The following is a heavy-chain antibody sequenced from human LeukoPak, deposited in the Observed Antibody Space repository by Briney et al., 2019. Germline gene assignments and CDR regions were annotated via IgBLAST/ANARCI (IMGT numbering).Heavy chain of an antibody. V-gene: IGHV4-59*01. J-gene: IGHJ6*03. D-gene: IGHD3-10*01. CDR1: GDSLSSYH. CDR3: ARSIILVRGIIYFFYYYMDV. CDR2: ISYSGST. Sequence: PSETLSLTCTVSGDSLSSYHWTWIRQSPGKGLEWIGYISYSGSTNSNPSLKSRVTMSVDTSKNQFSLKLNSVTAADTAVYYCARSIILVRGIIYFFYYYMDVWGKGTTVTVSS.